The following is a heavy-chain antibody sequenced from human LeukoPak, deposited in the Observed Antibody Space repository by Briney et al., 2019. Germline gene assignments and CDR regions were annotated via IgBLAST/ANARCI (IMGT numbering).Heavy chain of an antibody. V-gene: IGHV4-34*01. J-gene: IGHJ4*02. D-gene: IGHD5-18*01. CDR3: ARELQRGFDY. CDR2: INHSGST. Sequence: SSETLSLTCAVYGGSFSGYYWSWIRQPPGEGLEWIGEINHSGSTNYNPSLKSRVTISVDTSKNQFSLKLSSVTAADTAVYYCARELQRGFDYWGQGTLVTVSS. CDR1: GGSFSGYY.